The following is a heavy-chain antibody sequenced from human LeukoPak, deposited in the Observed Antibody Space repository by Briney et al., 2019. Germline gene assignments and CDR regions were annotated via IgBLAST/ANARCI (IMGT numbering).Heavy chain of an antibody. Sequence: ASVKVSCKASGYTFTSYGISWVRQAPGQGLEWLGWISAYNGDANYAQKLQGRITMTTDTSTGTAYMEVRSLRSDDTAVYYCARGVLYGSGSLDWGQGTLVTVSS. CDR2: ISAYNGDA. J-gene: IGHJ4*02. D-gene: IGHD3-10*01. CDR1: GYTFTSYG. V-gene: IGHV1-18*01. CDR3: ARGVLYGSGSLD.